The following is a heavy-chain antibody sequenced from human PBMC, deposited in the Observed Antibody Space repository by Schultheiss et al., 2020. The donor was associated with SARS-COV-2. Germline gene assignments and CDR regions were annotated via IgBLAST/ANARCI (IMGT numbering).Heavy chain of an antibody. CDR1: GGSFSGYY. V-gene: IGHV4-34*01. J-gene: IGHJ4*02. D-gene: IGHD6-13*01. CDR3: ARSGRGSSSWGSFDY. Sequence: SETLSLTCAVYGGSFSGYYWSWIRQPPGKGLEWIGSIYYSGSTYYNPSLKSRVTITVDTSKNQFSLKLSSVTAADTAVYYCARSGRGSSSWGSFDYWGQGTLVTVSS. CDR2: IYYSGST.